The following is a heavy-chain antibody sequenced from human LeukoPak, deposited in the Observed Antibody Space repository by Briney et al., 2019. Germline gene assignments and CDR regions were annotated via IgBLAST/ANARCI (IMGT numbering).Heavy chain of an antibody. CDR2: ISRTGNNI. D-gene: IGHD6-13*01. CDR3: ARGAYSSNWYVDY. J-gene: IGHJ4*02. V-gene: IGHV3-48*03. Sequence: GGSLRLPCAASGFTLSSYEMNGVRLATGKGLEWISYISRTGNNIYYADSVKGRFTISRDSAENSLYPQMNSLRTEDTAVYYGARGAYSSNWYVDYWGQGTLVTVAS. CDR1: GFTLSSYE.